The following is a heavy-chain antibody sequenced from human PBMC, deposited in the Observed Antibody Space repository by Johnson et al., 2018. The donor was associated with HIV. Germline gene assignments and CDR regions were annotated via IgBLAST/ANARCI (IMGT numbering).Heavy chain of an antibody. V-gene: IGHV3-9*01. J-gene: IGHJ3*02. CDR1: GFTFDDYA. D-gene: IGHD1-26*01. CDR3: AKDMGATIDRDAFDI. Sequence: LVESGGGLVQPGRSLRLSCAASGFTFDDYAMHWVRQAPGKGLEWVSGISWNSVSIGYADSVKGRFTISRDNAKNSLYLQMNSLRAEDTALYYCAKDMGATIDRDAFDIWGQGTMVTVSS. CDR2: ISWNSVSI.